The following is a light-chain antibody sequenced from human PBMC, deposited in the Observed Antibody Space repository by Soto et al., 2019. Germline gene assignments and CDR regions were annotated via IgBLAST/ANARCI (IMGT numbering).Light chain of an antibody. Sequence: EIVLTQSPDTLSLSPGEGVTLSCRASQSVVSDYVAWYQQKPGQAPRLLIYGAYIGATGLPARFSGSGSGTDFTLTISRLEHEDFAVYCCQQYGGAPYTFGPGT. CDR2: GAY. V-gene: IGKV3-20*01. J-gene: IGKJ2*01. CDR1: QSVVSDY. CDR3: QQYGGAPYT.